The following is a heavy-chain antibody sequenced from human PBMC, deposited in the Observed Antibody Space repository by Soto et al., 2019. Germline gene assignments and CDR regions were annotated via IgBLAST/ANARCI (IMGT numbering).Heavy chain of an antibody. V-gene: IGHV2-5*02. CDR3: VQSRCGGDCLQSYSSHSYYGLDV. CDR1: GFSLSTTGVG. J-gene: IGHJ6*04. D-gene: IGHD2-21*02. CDR2: IYWDDDK. Sequence: SGPTLVNPTQTLTLTCTFSGFSLSTTGVGVGWIRQPPGKALEWLALIYWDDDKRYNPSLNSRLTITKDTSKNQVVLAMTNVDPVDTATYYCVQSRCGGDCLQSYSSHSYYGLDVWGKGTTVTVSS.